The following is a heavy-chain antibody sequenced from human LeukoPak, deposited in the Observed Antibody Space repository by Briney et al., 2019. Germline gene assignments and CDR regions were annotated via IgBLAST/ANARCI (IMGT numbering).Heavy chain of an antibody. Sequence: GGSLRLSCAASGFSFDDYTMHWVRQAPGKGLEWVSLISWDGGSTYYADSVKGRFTISRDNSKNSLYLQMNSLRTEDTALYYCAKDLIPVEMATITFERYYFYYYMDVWGKGTTVTVSS. CDR3: AKDLIPVEMATITFERYYFYYYMDV. D-gene: IGHD5-24*01. V-gene: IGHV3-43*01. CDR2: ISWDGGST. J-gene: IGHJ6*03. CDR1: GFSFDDYT.